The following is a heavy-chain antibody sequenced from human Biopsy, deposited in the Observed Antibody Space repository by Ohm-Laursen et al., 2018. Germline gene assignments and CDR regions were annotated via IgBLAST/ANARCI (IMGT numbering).Heavy chain of an antibody. D-gene: IGHD1-26*01. V-gene: IGHV4-34*01. CDR2: MNHGGST. CDR1: GGSFSGYY. J-gene: IGHJ2*01. CDR3: ARHAPSYSGSYWRYFDL. Sequence: GTLSLTCSVYGGSFSGYYWSWIRQPPGKGLEWIGEMNHGGSTNYNSSLKSRVTISVDTSKNHLSLRLTSVTAADTAVYYCARHAPSYSGSYWRYFDLWGRGTLVTVSS.